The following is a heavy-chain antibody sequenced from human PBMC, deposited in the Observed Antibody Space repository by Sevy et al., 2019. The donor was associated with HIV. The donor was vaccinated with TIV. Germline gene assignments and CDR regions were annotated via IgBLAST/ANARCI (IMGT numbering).Heavy chain of an antibody. Sequence: GGSLRLSCAASGFTFDDYAMHWVRQAPGKDLEWVSGISWNSGSIGYADSVKGRFTISRDNAKNSLYLQMNSLRAEDTALYYCAKDMGGIAARTYFDYWGQGTLVTVSS. CDR3: AKDMGGIAARTYFDY. V-gene: IGHV3-9*01. J-gene: IGHJ4*02. CDR2: ISWNSGSI. D-gene: IGHD6-6*01. CDR1: GFTFDDYA.